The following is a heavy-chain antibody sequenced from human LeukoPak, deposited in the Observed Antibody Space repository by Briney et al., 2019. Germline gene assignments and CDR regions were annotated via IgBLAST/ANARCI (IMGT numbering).Heavy chain of an antibody. CDR3: ASAPSSWLGYFDY. D-gene: IGHD6-19*01. Sequence: ASVKVSCKASGYTFTGYCMHWVRQAPGQGLEWMGWINPNSGGTNYAQKFQGRVTITRDTSISTAYMELSRLRSDDTAVYYCASAPSSWLGYFDYWGQGTLVTVSS. J-gene: IGHJ4*02. CDR2: INPNSGGT. V-gene: IGHV1-2*02. CDR1: GYTFTGYC.